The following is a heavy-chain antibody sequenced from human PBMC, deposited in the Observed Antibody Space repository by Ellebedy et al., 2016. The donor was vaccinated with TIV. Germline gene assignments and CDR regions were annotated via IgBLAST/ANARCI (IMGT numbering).Heavy chain of an antibody. Sequence: GESLKISXAASGFTFDDYGMHWVRQAPGKGLEWVASISHDGMNKFYADSVKGRFTISRDNSKSTFYLHTSSLRAEDTAVYYCAKDGIHYYGSGSFIDHWGQGTQVTVSS. D-gene: IGHD3-10*01. J-gene: IGHJ4*02. CDR2: ISHDGMNK. CDR1: GFTFDDYG. V-gene: IGHV3-30*18. CDR3: AKDGIHYYGSGSFIDH.